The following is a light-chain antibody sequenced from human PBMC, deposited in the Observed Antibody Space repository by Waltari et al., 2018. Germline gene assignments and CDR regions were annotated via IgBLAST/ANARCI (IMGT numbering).Light chain of an antibody. CDR3: CSYAGNSRGV. CDR1: SSDIGVYKL. CDR2: EVF. Sequence: QPALTQPVPVSGSPGQSITTPSIGTSSDIGVYKLSLWYQQHPGKPPKLIVYEVFKRPSGVSNRFSGSRSGNTASLTISGLQADDEADYHCCSYAGNSRGVFGTGTKVTVL. V-gene: IGLV2-23*02. J-gene: IGLJ1*01.